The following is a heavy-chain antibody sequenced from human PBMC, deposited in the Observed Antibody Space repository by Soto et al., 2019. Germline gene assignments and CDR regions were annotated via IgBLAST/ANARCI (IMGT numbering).Heavy chain of an antibody. CDR1: GGTFSSYG. V-gene: IGHV1-69*06. D-gene: IGHD3-10*01. Sequence: QVQLVQSGAEVKKPGSSVTVSCKASGGTFSSYGISWVRQSPGQGLEWMGGIIPAFRKANYAQKCQGRVTRTADKSTTTAYMELSSLRSVDTAVYSGARDRGIAATGSGRTCLDPWGQGTLVTVSS. CDR3: ARDRGIAATGSGRTCLDP. J-gene: IGHJ5*02. CDR2: IIPAFRKA.